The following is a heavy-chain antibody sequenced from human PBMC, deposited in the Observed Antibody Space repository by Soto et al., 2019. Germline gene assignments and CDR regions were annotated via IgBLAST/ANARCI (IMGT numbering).Heavy chain of an antibody. V-gene: IGHV4-39*01. CDR1: PSSISSSSYY. J-gene: IGHJ6*02. CDR2: IYDRGST. Sequence: LTGPVGPSSISSSSYYWRWLRQPPGKRRLWRGTIYDRGSTYYYPSRKRRGTISGDTSKNQFSLKLSSVPAAATAVYYCAGSETGTDGWGQGTTVAVSS. D-gene: IGHD1-1*01. CDR3: AGSETGTDG.